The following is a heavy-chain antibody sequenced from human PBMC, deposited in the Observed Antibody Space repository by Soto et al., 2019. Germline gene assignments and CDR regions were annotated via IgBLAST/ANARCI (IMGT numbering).Heavy chain of an antibody. J-gene: IGHJ4*02. CDR1: GGTFSSYA. D-gene: IGHD3-22*01. CDR3: ASDSSGSWNYFDY. V-gene: IGHV1-69*06. CDR2: IIPIFGTA. Sequence: SVKVSCKASGGTFSSYAISWVRQAPGQGLEWMGGIIPIFGTANYAQKFQGRVTITADKSTSTAHMELSSLRSEDTAVYYCASDSSGSWNYFDYWGQGTLVTVSS.